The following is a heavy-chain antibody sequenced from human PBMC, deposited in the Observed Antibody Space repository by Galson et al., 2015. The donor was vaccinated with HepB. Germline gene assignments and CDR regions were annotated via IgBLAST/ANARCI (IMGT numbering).Heavy chain of an antibody. J-gene: IGHJ4*02. CDR1: GFTFSSYW. V-gene: IGHV3-7*03. D-gene: IGHD2-2*01. Sequence: SLRLSCAASGFTFSSYWMSWVRQAPGKGLEWVANIKQDGSEKYYVDSVKGRFTISRDNAKNSLYLQMNSLRAEDTAVYYCARASLGYCSSTSCHYWGQGTLATVSS. CDR3: ARASLGYCSSTSCHY. CDR2: IKQDGSEK.